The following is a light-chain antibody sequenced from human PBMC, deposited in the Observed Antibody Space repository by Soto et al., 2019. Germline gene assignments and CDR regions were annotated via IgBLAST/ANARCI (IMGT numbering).Light chain of an antibody. CDR1: QRLLHSNGNTF. V-gene: IGKV2-28*01. J-gene: IGKJ2*01. CDR2: LGS. Sequence: EIVMTQSPPSLTVTPGEPASISCRSSQRLLHSNGNTFLDWYVQKPGQSPQLLIYLGSNRASGVPDRVGGSEAGTDFTLKISRVEAEDVGVYYCMQALQTPYTFGQGTKLEIK. CDR3: MQALQTPYT.